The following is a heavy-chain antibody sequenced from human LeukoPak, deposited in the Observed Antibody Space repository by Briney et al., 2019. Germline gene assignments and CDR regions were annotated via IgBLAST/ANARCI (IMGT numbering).Heavy chain of an antibody. CDR3: ARDLVHDSSGYYY. CDR2: ISTSSSYI. J-gene: IGHJ4*02. Sequence: GGSLRLSCAASGFTFSSYNMNWVRQAPGKGLEWVSSISTSSSYIYYADSVKGRFTISRDNAKNSLDLQMNSLRAEDTAVYYCARDLVHDSSGYYYWGQGTLVTVSS. D-gene: IGHD3-22*01. V-gene: IGHV3-21*01. CDR1: GFTFSSYN.